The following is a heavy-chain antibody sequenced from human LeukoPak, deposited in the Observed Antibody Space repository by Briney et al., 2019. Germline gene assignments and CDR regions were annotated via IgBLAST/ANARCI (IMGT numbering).Heavy chain of an antibody. J-gene: IGHJ4*02. V-gene: IGHV1-18*03. Sequence: ASVTVSFTASGYTFTSYGISWVRQAPGQGRERMGWISAYNGNTNYAQKLQGRVTMTTDTSTSTAYMELRSLRSDDMAVYYCASDIVATSTQVGGNYWGQGTLVTVSS. CDR2: ISAYNGNT. D-gene: IGHD5-12*01. CDR3: ASDIVATSTQVGGNY. CDR1: GYTFTSYG.